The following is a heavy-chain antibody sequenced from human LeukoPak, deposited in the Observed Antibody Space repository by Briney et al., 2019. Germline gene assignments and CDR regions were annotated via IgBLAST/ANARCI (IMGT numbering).Heavy chain of an antibody. D-gene: IGHD1-14*01. J-gene: IGHJ4*02. V-gene: IGHV3-23*01. Sequence: PGGSLRLSCAASGFTFSSYAMSWVRQAPGKGLEWVSAISGSGGSTFYADSVKGRFTISRDNSKNTLYLQMNSLRAEDTAVYYCAKPVRGRNRPYYFDYWGQATLVTVSS. CDR2: ISGSGGST. CDR3: AKPVRGRNRPYYFDY. CDR1: GFTFSSYA.